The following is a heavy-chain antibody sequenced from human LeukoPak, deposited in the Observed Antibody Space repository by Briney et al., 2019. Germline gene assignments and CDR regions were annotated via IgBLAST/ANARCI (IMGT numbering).Heavy chain of an antibody. CDR3: ARHVRGSSSLDYYYYGMDV. CDR1: GYSFTTYW. J-gene: IGHJ6*02. V-gene: IGHV5-51*01. CDR2: IYPGDSDT. Sequence: GESLKISCKGSGYSFTTYWIGWVRQMPGKGLEWMGIIYPGDSDTRYSPSFQGQVTISVDKSISTAYLHWSSLKASDTAMYYCARHVRGSSSLDYYYYGMDVWGQGTTVTVSS. D-gene: IGHD6-6*01.